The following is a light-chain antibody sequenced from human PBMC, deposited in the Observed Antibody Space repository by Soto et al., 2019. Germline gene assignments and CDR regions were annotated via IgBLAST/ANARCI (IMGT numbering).Light chain of an antibody. V-gene: IGKV3-15*01. CDR2: GAS. CDR1: QSVSSS. J-gene: IGKJ2*01. CDR3: QPSNKWPLYT. Sequence: EIVMTQSPATLSVSPGERATLSCRASQSVSSSLAWYQQKPGQAPRLLIYGASTRAPGIPARFSGSGSGTDFNLTITSMQSEDFAVYYCQPSNKWPLYTFGQGTKLEIK.